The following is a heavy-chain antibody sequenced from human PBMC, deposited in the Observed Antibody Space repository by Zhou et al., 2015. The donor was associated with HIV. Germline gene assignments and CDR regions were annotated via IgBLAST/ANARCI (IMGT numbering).Heavy chain of an antibody. J-gene: IGHJ4*02. Sequence: QVQLVQSGAEVKKPGASVKVSCKASGYTFTSYDINWVRQATGQGLEWMGGLVPIFGTPTYAQKFQGRVTFTADESTSTAYMELSSLGSEDTAMYYCAKISDYGDYLDKWGQGVLVTVSS. CDR3: AKISDYGDYLDK. CDR2: LVPIFGTP. CDR1: GYTFTSYD. V-gene: IGHV1-69*01. D-gene: IGHD4-17*01.